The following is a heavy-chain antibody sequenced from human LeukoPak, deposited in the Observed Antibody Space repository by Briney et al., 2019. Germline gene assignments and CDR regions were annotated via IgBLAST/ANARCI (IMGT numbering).Heavy chain of an antibody. V-gene: IGHV3-30*02. CDR2: IRYDGSNK. CDR1: GFTFSSYG. Sequence: GGTLRLSCAASGFTFSSYGMHWVRQAPGKGLEWVAFIRYDGSNKYYTDSVKGRFTISRDNSKNIVYLQMNSLRPEDTAVFYCAKDAAPWIYYGSGSYYTVAVDYWGQGTLVTVSS. CDR3: AKDAAPWIYYGSGSYYTVAVDY. J-gene: IGHJ4*02. D-gene: IGHD3-10*01.